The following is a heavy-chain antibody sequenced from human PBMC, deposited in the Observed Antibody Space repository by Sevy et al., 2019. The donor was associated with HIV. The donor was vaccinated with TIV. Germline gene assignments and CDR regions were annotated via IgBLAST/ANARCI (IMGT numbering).Heavy chain of an antibody. CDR1: GGSISSYY. CDR3: ARARGYGGNSGAFDI. CDR2: IYYSGST. V-gene: IGHV4-59*01. D-gene: IGHD4-17*01. J-gene: IGHJ3*02. Sequence: SETLSLTCTVSGGSISSYYWSWIRQPPGKGLEWIGYIYYSGSTNYDPSLKSRVTISVDTSKNQFSLKLSSVTAADTVVYYCARARGYGGNSGAFDIWGQRTMVTVSS.